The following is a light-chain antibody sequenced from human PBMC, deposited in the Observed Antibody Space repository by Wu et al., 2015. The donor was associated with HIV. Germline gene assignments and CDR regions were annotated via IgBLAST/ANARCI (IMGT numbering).Light chain of an antibody. CDR3: QHRSSSPGVT. Sequence: EIVLTQSPGTLSLSPGERATLFCRASQSVSYNYLAWYQQKPGQPPRVLIYGASSRATGIPDRFSGSGSGTEFTLTISRLKSEDFAVYYCQHRSSSPGVTFGPGTKVDVK. V-gene: IGKV3-20*01. CDR1: QSVSYNY. J-gene: IGKJ3*01. CDR2: GAS.